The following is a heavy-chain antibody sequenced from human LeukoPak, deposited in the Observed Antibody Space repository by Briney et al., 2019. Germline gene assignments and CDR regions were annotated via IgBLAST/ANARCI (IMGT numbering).Heavy chain of an antibody. D-gene: IGHD3-22*01. CDR1: GFTFSSYS. CDR2: IYSGGST. Sequence: GGSLRLSCAASGFTFSSYSMNWVRQAPGKGLEWVSVIYSGGSTYYADSVKGRFTISRDNSKNTLYLQMNSLRAEDTAVYYCARVGPIGYYDTSGYKENDYWGQGTLVTVSS. J-gene: IGHJ4*02. CDR3: ARVGPIGYYDTSGYKENDY. V-gene: IGHV3-66*01.